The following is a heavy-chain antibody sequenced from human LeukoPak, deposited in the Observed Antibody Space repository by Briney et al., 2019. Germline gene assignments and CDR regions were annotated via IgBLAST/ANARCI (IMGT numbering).Heavy chain of an antibody. Sequence: GGSLRLSCAASGFTVSSNYMSWVSQAPGKGLEWVSAISGSGGSTYHADSVKGRFTISRDNSKNTLYLQMNSLRAEDTAVYYCAKRRGYGNTLSLDYWSQGTLVTVSS. D-gene: IGHD4-11*01. V-gene: IGHV3-23*01. CDR3: AKRRGYGNTLSLDY. CDR1: GFTVSSNY. J-gene: IGHJ4*02. CDR2: ISGSGGST.